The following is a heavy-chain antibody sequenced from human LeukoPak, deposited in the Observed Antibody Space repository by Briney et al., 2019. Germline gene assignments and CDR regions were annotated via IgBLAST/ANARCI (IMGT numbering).Heavy chain of an antibody. V-gene: IGHV1-18*01. CDR1: GYTFTSYG. CDR3: ARAGGGYCSRSTCEDDTFDI. D-gene: IGHD2-2*01. Sequence: GASVKVSCKASGYTFTSYGISWVRQAPGQGLEWMGWISAYNGNTNYAQKLQGRVTVTTDTSTSTAYMELRSLRSDDTAVYYCARAGGGYCSRSTCEDDTFDIWGQGTMVTVSS. J-gene: IGHJ3*02. CDR2: ISAYNGNT.